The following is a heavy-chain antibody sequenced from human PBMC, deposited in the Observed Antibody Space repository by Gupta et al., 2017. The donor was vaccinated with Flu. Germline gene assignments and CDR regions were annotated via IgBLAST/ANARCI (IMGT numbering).Heavy chain of an antibody. CDR2: ISGYNGNT. D-gene: IGHD4-4*01. Sequence: QAPRQGLEWMGWISGYNGNTHYVETLQGRVTLTTDTSTDTVYMELRNLRSDDTAVYYCARGSETKFLQLPFDYWGQGTPVTVSS. J-gene: IGHJ4*02. CDR3: ARGSETKFLQLPFDY. V-gene: IGHV1-18*01.